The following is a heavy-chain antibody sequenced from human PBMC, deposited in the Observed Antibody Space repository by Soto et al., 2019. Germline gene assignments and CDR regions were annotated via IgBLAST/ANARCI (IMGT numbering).Heavy chain of an antibody. Sequence: PVGSLRLSCTTSGFTFGEYHMSWVRQAPGKGLEWVGFIRSKAYGGTTEYAASVKGRFTISRDDSKSVAYLQMNSLETEDTAMYYCARREWYSSSPGMDVWGQGTTVTVSS. D-gene: IGHD6-6*01. CDR1: GFTFGEYH. J-gene: IGHJ6*02. V-gene: IGHV3-49*04. CDR2: IRSKAYGGTT. CDR3: ARREWYSSSPGMDV.